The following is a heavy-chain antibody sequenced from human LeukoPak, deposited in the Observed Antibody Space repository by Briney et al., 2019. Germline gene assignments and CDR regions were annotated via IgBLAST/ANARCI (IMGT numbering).Heavy chain of an antibody. CDR2: ISAYNSNT. J-gene: IGHJ5*02. V-gene: IGHV1-18*01. D-gene: IGHD3-9*01. CDR1: GYTFTSYG. CDR3: ARCGDILTGYSTNWFDP. Sequence: GASVKVSCKASGYTFTSYGISWVRQAPGQGLEWMGWISAYNSNTNYAQKLQGRVTMTTDTSTSTAYMELRSLRSDDTAVYYCARCGDILTGYSTNWFDPWGQGTLVTVSS.